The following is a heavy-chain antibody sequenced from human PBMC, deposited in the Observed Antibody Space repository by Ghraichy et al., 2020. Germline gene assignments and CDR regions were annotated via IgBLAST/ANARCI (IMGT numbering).Heavy chain of an antibody. CDR3: ARLTYYYDSSGYSGNARGKLFDY. D-gene: IGHD3-22*01. CDR1: GFTFSSYS. J-gene: IGHJ4*02. CDR2: ISSSSSYI. V-gene: IGHV3-21*01. Sequence: GGSLRLSCAASGFTFSSYSMNWVRQAPGKGLEWVSSISSSSSYIYYADSVKGRFTISRDNAKNSLYLQMNSLRAEDTAVYYCARLTYYYDSSGYSGNARGKLFDYWGQGTLVTVSS.